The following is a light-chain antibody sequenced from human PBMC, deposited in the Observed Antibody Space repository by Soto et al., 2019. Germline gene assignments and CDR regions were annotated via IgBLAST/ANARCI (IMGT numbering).Light chain of an antibody. J-gene: IGKJ1*01. V-gene: IGKV3-15*01. CDR2: GAS. CDR3: QQYNNWPGWT. CDR1: QSVSSN. Sequence: EIVMTQSPATRSVSPGERATLSCRASQSVSSNLAWYQQKPGQAPRLLIYGASTRATGIPARFSGSGSGTEFTLTISSLQSEDFAVYYCQQYNNWPGWTFGQGTKVEIK.